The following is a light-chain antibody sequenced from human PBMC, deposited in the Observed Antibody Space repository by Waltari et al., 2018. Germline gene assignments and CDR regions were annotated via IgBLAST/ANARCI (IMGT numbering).Light chain of an antibody. V-gene: IGKV4-1*01. Sequence: DIVMTQSPDSLSVSLGERATINCKSSQSVFYSSNNRNYLGWYQHKPGQPPKLLIYWASTRVCWFPDRFSGSVSGTDFTLTISSLQPEGVAVYYCQQYYATPRTLGQGTKVEIK. CDR1: QSVFYSSNNRNY. CDR2: WAS. CDR3: QQYYATPRT. J-gene: IGKJ1*01.